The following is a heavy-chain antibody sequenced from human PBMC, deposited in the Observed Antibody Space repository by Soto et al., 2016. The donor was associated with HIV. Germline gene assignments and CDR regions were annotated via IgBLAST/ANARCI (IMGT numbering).Heavy chain of an antibody. CDR1: GGSISSGGYY. Sequence: QVQLQESGPGLVKPSQTLSLTCTVSGGSISSGGYYWSWIRQHPGKGLEWIGYIYYSGNTYYDPSLKSRVSISVDKSKNQFSLRLKSVTAADTAVYYCARAPKRWLQYDLLGYFDLWGRGTLVTVSS. CDR3: ARAPKRWLQYDLLGYFDL. D-gene: IGHD5-12*01. J-gene: IGHJ2*01. CDR2: IYYSGNT. V-gene: IGHV4-31*03.